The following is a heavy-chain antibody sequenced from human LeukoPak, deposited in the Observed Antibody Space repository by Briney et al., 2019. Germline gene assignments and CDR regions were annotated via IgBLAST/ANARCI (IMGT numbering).Heavy chain of an antibody. V-gene: IGHV1-69*01. D-gene: IGHD5-18*01. CDR1: GGTFSSYA. J-gene: IGHJ6*02. Sequence: GASVNVSCKASGGTFSSYAISWVRQAPGQGLEWMGGIIPIFGTANYAQKFQGRVTITADESTSTAYMELSSLRSEDTAVYYCARPEKKWILGVPAVTRDYGMDVWGQGTTVTVSS. CDR3: ARPEKKWILGVPAVTRDYGMDV. CDR2: IIPIFGTA.